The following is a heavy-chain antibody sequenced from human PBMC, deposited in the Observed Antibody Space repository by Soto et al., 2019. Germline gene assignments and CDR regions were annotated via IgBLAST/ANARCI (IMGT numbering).Heavy chain of an antibody. CDR2: IWYDGSNK. Sequence: GGSLRLSCAASGFTFSSYGMHWVRQAPGKGLEWVAVIWYDGSNKYYADSVKGRFTISRDNSKNTLYLQMNSLRAEDTAVYYCARDMYYYDSSGYYPTYYYYGMDVWGQGTTVTVSS. CDR1: GFTFSSYG. D-gene: IGHD3-22*01. J-gene: IGHJ6*02. CDR3: ARDMYYYDSSGYYPTYYYYGMDV. V-gene: IGHV3-33*01.